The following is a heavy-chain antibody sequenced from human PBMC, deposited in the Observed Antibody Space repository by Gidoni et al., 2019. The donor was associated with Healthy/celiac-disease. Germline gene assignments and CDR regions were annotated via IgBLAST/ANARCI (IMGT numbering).Heavy chain of an antibody. D-gene: IGHD2-2*01. J-gene: IGHJ6*02. CDR1: GYTFTGYY. Sequence: QVQLVQSGAEVQKPGASVKVSCKASGYTFTGYYMHWVRQAPGQGLEWMGWINPNSGGTNYAQKFQGRVTMTRDTSIGTAYMELSRLRSDDTAVYYCARDVSDDCSSTSCYAPTYGMDVWGQGTTVTVSS. CDR3: ARDVSDDCSSTSCYAPTYGMDV. CDR2: INPNSGGT. V-gene: IGHV1-2*02.